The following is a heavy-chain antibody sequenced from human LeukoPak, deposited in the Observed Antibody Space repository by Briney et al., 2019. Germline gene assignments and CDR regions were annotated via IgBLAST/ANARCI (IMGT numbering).Heavy chain of an antibody. V-gene: IGHV3-7*02. D-gene: IGHD3-10*01. CDR1: GFTFSTFW. J-gene: IGHJ4*02. Sequence: GGSLRLSCAASGFTFSTFWMNWVRQAPGKGLEWVANIKQDGSEKHYLDSVKGRFTISRDNAKNSLYLQMNSLRAEDTAVYYCASYSSSRGDIEYWGQGTLVSVSS. CDR3: ASYSSSRGDIEY. CDR2: IKQDGSEK.